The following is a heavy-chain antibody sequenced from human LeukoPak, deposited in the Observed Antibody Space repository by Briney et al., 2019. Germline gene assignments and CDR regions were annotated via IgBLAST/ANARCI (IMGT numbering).Heavy chain of an antibody. J-gene: IGHJ4*02. CDR1: GYTFTGYY. Sequence: ASVKVSRKASGYTFTGYYMHWVRQAPGQGLEWMGWINPNSGGTNYAQKFQGRVTMTRDTSISTAYMELSRLRSDDTAVYYCARTMDSSGHYRWGIAYWGQGTLVTVSS. CDR2: INPNSGGT. CDR3: ARTMDSSGHYRWGIAY. V-gene: IGHV1-2*02. D-gene: IGHD3-22*01.